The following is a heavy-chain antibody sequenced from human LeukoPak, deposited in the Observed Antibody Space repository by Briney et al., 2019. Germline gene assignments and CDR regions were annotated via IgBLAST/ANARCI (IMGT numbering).Heavy chain of an antibody. CDR3: AKDRGYSGYSDAFDI. CDR2: ISSSGSTI. Sequence: GGSLRLSCAASGFTFSDYYMSWIRQAPGKGLEWVSYISSSGSTIYYADSVKGRFTISRDNAKNSLYLQMNSLRGEDTAVYYCAKDRGYSGYSDAFDIWGQGTMVTVSS. V-gene: IGHV3-11*01. CDR1: GFTFSDYY. J-gene: IGHJ3*02. D-gene: IGHD5-12*01.